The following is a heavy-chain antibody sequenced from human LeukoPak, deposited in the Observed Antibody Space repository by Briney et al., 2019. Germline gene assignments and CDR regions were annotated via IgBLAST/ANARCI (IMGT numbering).Heavy chain of an antibody. Sequence: GGSLRLSCAASGFTFSSYGMHWVRQAPGKGLEWVAFIRYDGSNKYYADSVKGRFTISRDNSKNTLYLQMNSLRAEDTAVYYCAGDLRFLEWFDFGYWGQGTLVTVSS. J-gene: IGHJ4*02. CDR1: GFTFSSYG. CDR2: IRYDGSNK. D-gene: IGHD3-3*01. CDR3: AGDLRFLEWFDFGY. V-gene: IGHV3-30*02.